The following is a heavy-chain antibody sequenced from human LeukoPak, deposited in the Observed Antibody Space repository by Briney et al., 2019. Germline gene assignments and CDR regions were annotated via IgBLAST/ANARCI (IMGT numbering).Heavy chain of an antibody. J-gene: IGHJ6*03. CDR1: EFTFSSYG. V-gene: IGHV3-30*02. D-gene: IGHD5-12*01. CDR2: IRYDGSTK. Sequence: GGSLRLSCAASEFTFSSYGMHWVRQAPGKGLEWVAFIRYDGSTKYYTDSVKGRFTISRDNSKNTMYLQMSSLRAEDTAVYYCAKGGGYEAQYYYYYLDVWGKGTTVTISS. CDR3: AKGGGYEAQYYYYYLDV.